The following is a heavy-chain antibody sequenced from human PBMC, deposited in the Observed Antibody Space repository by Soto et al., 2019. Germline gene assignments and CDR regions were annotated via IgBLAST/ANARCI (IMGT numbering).Heavy chain of an antibody. CDR3: VAIATVTTQNLDY. V-gene: IGHV3-23*01. Sequence: PGGSLRLSCVASGFTFSSYAMTWVRQAPGKGLEWVSGISGSGDSTYYADSVKGRFTISRDNSKTTLFLQMNSLRAEDTAVYYCVAIATVTTQNLDYWGQGTLVTVSS. CDR2: ISGSGDST. CDR1: GFTFSSYA. J-gene: IGHJ4*02. D-gene: IGHD4-17*01.